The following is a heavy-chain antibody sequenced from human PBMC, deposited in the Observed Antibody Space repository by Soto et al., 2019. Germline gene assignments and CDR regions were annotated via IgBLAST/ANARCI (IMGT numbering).Heavy chain of an antibody. CDR1: GGSMSSGGYS. D-gene: IGHD2-2*01. J-gene: IGHJ5*02. CDR3: ARVPDR. CDR2: IYHNGSP. V-gene: IGHV4-30-2*01. Sequence: PSETLSLTCAVSGGSMSSGGYSWSWIRQPPGKGLEWIGYIYHNGSPYYNPSLKSRVTISVDTSKNQFSLKLSSVTAADTAVYYCARVPDRWGQGTLVTVSS.